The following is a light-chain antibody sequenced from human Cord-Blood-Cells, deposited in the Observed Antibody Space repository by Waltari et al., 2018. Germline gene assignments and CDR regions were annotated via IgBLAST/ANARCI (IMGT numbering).Light chain of an antibody. CDR2: EGS. Sequence: QSALTQPASVSGSPGQSIPIPCTGTSSDVGSYNLVSWYQQHPGKAPKLMIYEGSKRPSGVSNRFSGSKSGNTASLTISGLQAEDEADYYCCSYAGSYVFGTGTKVTVL. CDR3: CSYAGSYV. J-gene: IGLJ1*01. V-gene: IGLV2-23*01. CDR1: SSDVGSYNL.